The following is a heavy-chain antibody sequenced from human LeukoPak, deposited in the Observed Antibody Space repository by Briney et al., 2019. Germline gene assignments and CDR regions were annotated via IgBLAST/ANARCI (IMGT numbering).Heavy chain of an antibody. V-gene: IGHV4-59*12. CDR1: GGSISSYY. D-gene: IGHD3-22*01. CDR2: IYYSGST. J-gene: IGHJ3*02. Sequence: PSETLSLTCTVSGGSISSYYWSWIRQPPGKGLEWIGYIYYSGSTNYNPSLKSRVTISVDTSKNQFSLKLSSVTAADTAVYYCARVPPVSRYYDSSGYSSRRAFDIWGQGTMVTVSS. CDR3: ARVPPVSRYYDSSGYSSRRAFDI.